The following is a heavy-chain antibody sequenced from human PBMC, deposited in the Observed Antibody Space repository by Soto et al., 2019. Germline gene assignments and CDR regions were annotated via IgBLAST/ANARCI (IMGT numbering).Heavy chain of an antibody. Sequence: GGSLRLSCAASGFTFSSYGMHWVRQAPGKGLEWVAVISYDGSNKYYADSVKGRFTISRDNSTNTLYLQMNSLRAEDTAVYYCAKDEAVAGKGDAFDIWGQGTMVTVSS. CDR1: GFTFSSYG. J-gene: IGHJ3*02. D-gene: IGHD6-19*01. CDR2: ISYDGSNK. CDR3: AKDEAVAGKGDAFDI. V-gene: IGHV3-30*18.